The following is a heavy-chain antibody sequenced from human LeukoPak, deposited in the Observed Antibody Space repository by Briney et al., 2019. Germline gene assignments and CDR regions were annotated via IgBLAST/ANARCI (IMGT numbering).Heavy chain of an antibody. V-gene: IGHV1-2*02. CDR2: INPNSGGT. CDR1: GYTFTGYY. CDR3: ASLAWGIGGEDCSSTSCFGY. D-gene: IGHD2-2*01. Sequence: ASVKVSCKASGYTFTGYYMHWVRQAPGQGLEWMGWINPNSGGTNYAQKFQGRVTMTRDTSISTAYMELSRLRSDDTAVYYCASLAWGIGGEDCSSTSCFGYWGQETLVTVSS. J-gene: IGHJ4*02.